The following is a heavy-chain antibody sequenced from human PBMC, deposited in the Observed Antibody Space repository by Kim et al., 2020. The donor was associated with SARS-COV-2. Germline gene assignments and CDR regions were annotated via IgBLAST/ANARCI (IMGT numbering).Heavy chain of an antibody. V-gene: IGHV4-59*01. CDR1: GDSISSYF. CDR2: IYYSGST. Sequence: SETLSLTCTVSGDSISSYFWSWIRQPPGKGLEWIGYIYYSGSTNYNPSLKSRVTISVDTSKNQFSLKLSSVTAADTAVYYCGRIGGDYSSSYWGQGTLVTVSS. J-gene: IGHJ4*02. CDR3: GRIGGDYSSSY. D-gene: IGHD6-13*01.